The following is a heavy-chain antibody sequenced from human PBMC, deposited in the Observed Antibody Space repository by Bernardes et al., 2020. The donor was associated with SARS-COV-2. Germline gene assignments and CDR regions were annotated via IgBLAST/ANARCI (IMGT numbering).Heavy chain of an antibody. V-gene: IGHV3-33*01. D-gene: IGHD3-16*01. CDR2: IWYDGSNK. Sequence: GGSLRLSCAASGFTFSSYGMHWVRQAPGKGLEWVEVIWYDGSNKYYADSVKGRFTISRDNSKNTLYLQMNSLRAEDTAVYYCARDGDYYYYGMDVWGQGTTVTVSS. CDR3: ARDGDYYYYGMDV. J-gene: IGHJ6*02. CDR1: GFTFSSYG.